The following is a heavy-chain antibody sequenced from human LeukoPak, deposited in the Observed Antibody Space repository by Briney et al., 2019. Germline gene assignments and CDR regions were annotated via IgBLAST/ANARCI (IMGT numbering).Heavy chain of an antibody. CDR2: INGGGGST. CDR1: GYTFTTYY. V-gene: IGHV1-46*01. CDR3: ARQSVRPGASPLFDY. J-gene: IGHJ4*02. Sequence: ASVTVSCKASGYTFTTYYMHWVRQAPGQGLEWMGIINGGGGSTTYAQKFQGRVTMTRDTSTSTVYMEVSSLRSEDTAVYYCARQSVRPGASPLFDYWGQGTLVTVSS. D-gene: IGHD1-14*01.